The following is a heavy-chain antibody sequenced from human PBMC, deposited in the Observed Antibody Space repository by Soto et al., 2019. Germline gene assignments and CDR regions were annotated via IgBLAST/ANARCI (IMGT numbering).Heavy chain of an antibody. Sequence: GGSLRLSCAASGFTFSSYAMSWVRQAPGKGLEWVSAISGSGGSTYYADSVKGRFTISRDNSKNTLYLQMNSLRAEDTAVYYCATPISIPARPEGAAHFDYGGQGTLVPVSS. D-gene: IGHD6-6*01. V-gene: IGHV3-23*01. CDR2: ISGSGGST. CDR3: ATPISIPARPEGAAHFDY. J-gene: IGHJ4*02. CDR1: GFTFSSYA.